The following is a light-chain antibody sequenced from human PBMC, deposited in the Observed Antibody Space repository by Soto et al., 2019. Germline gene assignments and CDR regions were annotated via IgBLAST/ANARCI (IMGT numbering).Light chain of an antibody. CDR2: GAS. CDR3: QQYTNWPPTIT. Sequence: EIVMTQSPATLSVSPGERVTLSCRASQSVSSNLAWYQQKPGQAPRLLIYGASTRAAGIPARFSGSGSGTEITHTISSLQSEDFAVYYCQQYTNWPPTITFGPGTKVDIK. CDR1: QSVSSN. J-gene: IGKJ3*01. V-gene: IGKV3-15*01.